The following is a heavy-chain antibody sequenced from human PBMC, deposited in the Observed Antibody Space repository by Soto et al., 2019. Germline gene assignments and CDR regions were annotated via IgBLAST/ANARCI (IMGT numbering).Heavy chain of an antibody. V-gene: IGHV3-33*01. D-gene: IGHD6-19*01. J-gene: IGHJ4*02. Sequence: ESVGGVVQPGRSLRLSCAASGFTFISHGMHWVRQPPGKGLEWVAVISYDANDKYYADSVKGRFTISRDNSQSTLYLQMNSLRAEDTAVYYCASAAGTGYWGQGTLVTVSS. CDR1: GFTFISHG. CDR3: ASAAGTGY. CDR2: ISYDANDK.